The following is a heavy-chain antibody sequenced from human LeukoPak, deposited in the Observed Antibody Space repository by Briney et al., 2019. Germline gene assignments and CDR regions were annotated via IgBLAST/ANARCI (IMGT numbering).Heavy chain of an antibody. Sequence: ASVKVSCKASGYTFTSYGISWVRQAPGQGLEWMGWISAYNGNTNYAQKLQGRVTMTTDTPTSTAYMELRNLRSDDTAVYYCARSWGEKNQPLHAWGQGTLVTVSS. J-gene: IGHJ5*02. V-gene: IGHV1-18*01. CDR2: ISAYNGNT. D-gene: IGHD2-2*01. CDR1: GYTFTSYG. CDR3: ARSWGEKNQPLHA.